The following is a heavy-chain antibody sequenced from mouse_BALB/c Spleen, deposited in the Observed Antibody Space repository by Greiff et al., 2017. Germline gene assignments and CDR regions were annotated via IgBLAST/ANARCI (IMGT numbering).Heavy chain of an antibody. D-gene: IGHD3-3*01. CDR1: GFTFSSFG. CDR3: ASWGDGYVDY. Sequence: EVKLVESGGGLVQPGGSRKLSCAASGFTFSSFGMHWVRQAPEKGLEWVAYISSGSSTIYYADTVKGRFTISRDNPKNTLFLQMTSLRSEDTAMYYCASWGDGYVDYWGQGTTLTVSS. V-gene: IGHV5-17*02. J-gene: IGHJ2*01. CDR2: ISSGSSTI.